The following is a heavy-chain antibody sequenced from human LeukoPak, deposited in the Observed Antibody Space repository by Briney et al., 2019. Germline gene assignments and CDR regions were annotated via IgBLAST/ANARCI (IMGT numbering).Heavy chain of an antibody. CDR2: INAGNGNT. J-gene: IGHJ6*02. CDR1: GYTFTSYA. D-gene: IGHD3-10*01. CDR3: ARDPRVRGVISGGGTYYYYGMDV. Sequence: GASVKVSCKASGYTFTSYAMHWVRQAPGQRLEWMGWINAGNGNTKYSQKFQGRVTITRDTSASTAYMELSSLRSEDTAVYYCARDPRVRGVISGGGTYYYYGMDVWGQGTTVTVSS. V-gene: IGHV1-3*01.